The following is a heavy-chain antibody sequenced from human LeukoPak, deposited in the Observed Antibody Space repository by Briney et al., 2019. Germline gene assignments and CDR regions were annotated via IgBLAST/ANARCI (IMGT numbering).Heavy chain of an antibody. V-gene: IGHV4-39*07. J-gene: IGHJ4*02. CDR2: IYYSGST. CDR1: GGSISSSSYY. D-gene: IGHD1-26*01. CDR3: ARGRGRVGANR. Sequence: TSETLSLTCTVSGGSISSSSYYWGWIRQPPGKGLEWIGSIYYSGSTYYNPSLKSRVTISVDTSKNQFSLKLSSVTAADTAVYYCARGRGRVGANRWGQGTLVTVSS.